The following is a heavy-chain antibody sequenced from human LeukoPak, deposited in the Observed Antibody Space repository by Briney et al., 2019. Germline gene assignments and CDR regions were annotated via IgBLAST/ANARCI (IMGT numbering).Heavy chain of an antibody. J-gene: IGHJ4*02. CDR3: ARVKSNTYSSSWYPTKPDY. D-gene: IGHD6-13*01. CDR1: GYTFTGYY. CDR2: INPNSGGT. V-gene: IGHV1-2*02. Sequence: ASVKVSCKASGYTFTGYYMHWVRQAPGQGLEWMGWINPNSGGTNYAQKFQGRVTMTRDTSISTAYMELSRLRSDDTAVYYCARVKSNTYSSSWYPTKPDYWGQGTLVTVSS.